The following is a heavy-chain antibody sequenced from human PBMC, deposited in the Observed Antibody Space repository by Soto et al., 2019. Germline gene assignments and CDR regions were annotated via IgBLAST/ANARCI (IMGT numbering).Heavy chain of an antibody. J-gene: IGHJ4*02. D-gene: IGHD5-18*01. CDR2: ISTYNVDT. CDR3: GRGGFAYGYLDY. V-gene: IGHV1-18*01. CDR1: GYTFSSYG. Sequence: ASVKVSCKTSGYTFSSYGIVWVRQAPGQGLEWMGWISTYNVDTKYADKFQGRLTMSSDTYTTTAFMELRRLRSDDTAVYYCGRGGFAYGYLDYWGQGTLVPVSS.